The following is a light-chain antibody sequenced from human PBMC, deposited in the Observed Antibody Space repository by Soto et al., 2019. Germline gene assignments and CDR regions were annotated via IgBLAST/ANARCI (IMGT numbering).Light chain of an antibody. CDR2: EDN. Sequence: NFMLTQPHSVSESPGQTVTISCTRSSGSIASNYVQWYQQRPGSAPTTVIYEDNQRPSGVPDRFSGSIDSSSNSASLTISGLKTEDEADYYCQSYDSSKVFGGGTQLTVL. CDR3: QSYDSSKV. CDR1: SGSIASNY. J-gene: IGLJ2*01. V-gene: IGLV6-57*04.